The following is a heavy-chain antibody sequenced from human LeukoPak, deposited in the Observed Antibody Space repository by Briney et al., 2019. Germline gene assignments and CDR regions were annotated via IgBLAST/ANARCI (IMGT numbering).Heavy chain of an antibody. V-gene: IGHV3-23*01. CDR1: GFIFSSYG. CDR3: AKDQSNRFCSGGSCSITHDY. J-gene: IGHJ4*02. Sequence: PGGSLRLSCAASGFIFSSYGMSWVRQAPGEGLEWISGITGSTYSSYYADSVRGRFTISRDNSKNTLYPQMNSLRADDTAVYYCAKDQSNRFCSGGSCSITHDYWGQGTLVTVSS. D-gene: IGHD2-15*01. CDR2: ITGSTYSS.